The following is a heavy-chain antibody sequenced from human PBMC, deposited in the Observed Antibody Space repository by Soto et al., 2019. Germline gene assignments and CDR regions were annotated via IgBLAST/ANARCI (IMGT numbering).Heavy chain of an antibody. CDR2: IKGDGTEE. Sequence: HPWGSLRLSCVGSGFNFGNYWMSWIRRAPGKGLEWVATIKGDGTEEKYVDSVMGRFTISRDNARNSMYLQMNSLRAEDTAVYYCATLYYSFWQGFFYLDNRGQETPVTVSS. D-gene: IGHD3-10*01. CDR3: ATLYYSFWQGFFYLDN. CDR1: GFNFGNYW. J-gene: IGHJ4*02. V-gene: IGHV3-7*03.